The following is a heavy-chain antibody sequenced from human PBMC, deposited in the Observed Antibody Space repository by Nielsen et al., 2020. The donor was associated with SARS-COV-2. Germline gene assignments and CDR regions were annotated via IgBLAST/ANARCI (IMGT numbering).Heavy chain of an antibody. CDR1: GFTFSSYW. CDR3: AKDKSLGIAAAARAFDI. Sequence: ESLKISCAASGFTFSSYWMSWVRQAPGKGLEWVANIKQDGSEKYYVDSVKGRFTISRDNAKNSLYLQMNSLRAEDTALYYCAKDKSLGIAAAARAFDIWGQGTMVTVSS. D-gene: IGHD6-13*01. J-gene: IGHJ3*02. CDR2: IKQDGSEK. V-gene: IGHV3-7*03.